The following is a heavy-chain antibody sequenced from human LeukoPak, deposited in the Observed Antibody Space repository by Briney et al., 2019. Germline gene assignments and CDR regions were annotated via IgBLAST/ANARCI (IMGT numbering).Heavy chain of an antibody. CDR3: ARVVVPAAAAFDY. V-gene: IGHV3-11*06. CDR1: GFTFSDYY. CDR2: ISSSSSYT. D-gene: IGHD2-2*01. Sequence: GGSLRLSCAASGFTFSDYYMSWIRQAPGKGLEWVSYISSSSSYTNYADSVKGRFTTSRDNAKNSLYLQMNSLRAEDTAVYYCARVVVPAAAAFDYWGQGTLVTVSS. J-gene: IGHJ4*02.